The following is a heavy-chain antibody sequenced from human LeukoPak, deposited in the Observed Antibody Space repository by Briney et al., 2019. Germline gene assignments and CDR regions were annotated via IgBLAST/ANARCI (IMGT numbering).Heavy chain of an antibody. CDR1: GFIFSNYG. CDR3: AKDQRYDSGPDY. D-gene: IGHD3-10*01. V-gene: IGHV3-30*02. CDR2: IRYDGADK. Sequence: GGSLRLSCAASGFIFSNYGIHWVRQAPGKGLEWVAFIRYDGADKYYADSVKGRFTVSRDNSKNTLYLQMNSLRADDTAVYYCAKDQRYDSGPDYWGQGTLVTVSS. J-gene: IGHJ4*02.